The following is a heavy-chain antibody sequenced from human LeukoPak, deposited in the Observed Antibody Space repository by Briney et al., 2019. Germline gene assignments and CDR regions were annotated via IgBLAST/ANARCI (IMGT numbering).Heavy chain of an antibody. Sequence: GGSLRLSCAASGFTFSNYWMHWVRQAPGKGLVWVSRIESDGSSTSYADSVKGRITISRDNAKNTLYLQMNSLRAEDTAVYFCARGVNGNSDYWGQGTLVTVSP. V-gene: IGHV3-74*01. CDR3: ARGVNGNSDY. CDR2: IESDGSST. J-gene: IGHJ4*02. D-gene: IGHD2-8*01. CDR1: GFTFSNYW.